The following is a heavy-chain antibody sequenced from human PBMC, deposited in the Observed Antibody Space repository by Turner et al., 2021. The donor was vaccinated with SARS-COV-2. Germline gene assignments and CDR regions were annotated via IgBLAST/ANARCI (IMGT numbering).Heavy chain of an antibody. CDR2: IYSGGST. V-gene: IGHV3-53*01. J-gene: IGHJ4*02. CDR1: GFTVSSNY. CDR3: ARDYGDFYFDY. Sequence: VQLVESGGGVVQPGRSLRLSCAASGFTVSSNYMSWVRQAPGKGLEWVSVIYSGGSTYYADSVKGRFTISRDNSKNTLYLQMNSLRAEDTAVYYCARDYGDFYFDYWGQGTLVTVSS. D-gene: IGHD4-17*01.